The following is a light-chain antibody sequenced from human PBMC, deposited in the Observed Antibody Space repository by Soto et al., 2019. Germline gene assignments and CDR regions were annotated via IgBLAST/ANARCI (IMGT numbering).Light chain of an antibody. V-gene: IGLV4-60*02. J-gene: IGLJ3*02. CDR3: ETWDSNTHV. CDR2: LEGSGSY. CDR1: SGHSSYI. Sequence: QPVLTQSSSASASLGSSVKLTCTLSSGHSSYIIAWHQQQPGKAPRYLMKLEGSGSYNKGSGVPDRFSGSSSGADRYLTISNLQLEDEADYYCETWDSNTHVFGGGTKVTVL.